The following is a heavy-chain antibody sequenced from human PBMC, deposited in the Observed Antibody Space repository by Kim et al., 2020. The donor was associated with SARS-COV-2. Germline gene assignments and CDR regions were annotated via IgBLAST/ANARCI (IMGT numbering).Heavy chain of an antibody. J-gene: IGHJ4*02. CDR3: ARVGATMLQNHYYFDY. V-gene: IGHV1-69*13. D-gene: IGHD1-26*01. Sequence: SVKVSCKASGGTFSSYAISWVRQAPGQGLEWMGGIIPIFGTANYAQKFQGRVTITADESTSTAYMELSSLRSEDTAVYYCARVGATMLQNHYYFDYWGQGTLVTVSS. CDR1: GGTFSSYA. CDR2: IIPIFGTA.